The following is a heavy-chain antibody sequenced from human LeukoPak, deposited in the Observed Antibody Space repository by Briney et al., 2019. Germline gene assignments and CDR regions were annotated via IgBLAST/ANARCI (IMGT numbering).Heavy chain of an antibody. Sequence: ASVKVSCKASGYTFTRYYMHWVRQAPGQGLEWMGWINPNSGGTNYAQKFQGRVTMTRDTSISTAYMELRRLRSDDTAVYYCARDQDDDFWIDYYMDVWGKGKTVTVSS. J-gene: IGHJ6*03. CDR1: GYTFTRYY. CDR3: ARDQDDDFWIDYYMDV. CDR2: INPNSGGT. V-gene: IGHV1-2*02. D-gene: IGHD3-3*01.